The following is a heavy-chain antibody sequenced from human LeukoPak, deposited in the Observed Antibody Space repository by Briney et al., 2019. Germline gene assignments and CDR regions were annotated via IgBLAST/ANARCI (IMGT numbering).Heavy chain of an antibody. Sequence: SETLSLTCTVSGGSVSSGSYYWSWIRRPPGKGLEWIGEINHSGSTNYNPSLKSRVTISVDTSKNQFSLKLSSVTAADTAVYYCARSPQDGYNYGDYWGQGTLVTVSS. D-gene: IGHD5-24*01. V-gene: IGHV4-39*07. J-gene: IGHJ4*02. CDR2: INHSGST. CDR1: GGSVSSGSYY. CDR3: ARSPQDGYNYGDY.